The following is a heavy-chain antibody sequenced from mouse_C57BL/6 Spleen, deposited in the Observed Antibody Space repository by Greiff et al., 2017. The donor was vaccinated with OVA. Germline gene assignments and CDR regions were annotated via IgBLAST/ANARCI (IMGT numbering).Heavy chain of an antibody. D-gene: IGHD1-1*01. CDR2: IWSGGST. J-gene: IGHJ1*03. CDR3: ASSTTGDWYFDV. CDR1: GFSLTSYG. V-gene: IGHV2-2*01. Sequence: VQLQESGPGLVQPSPRLSITCTVSGFSLTSYGVHWVRQSPGKGLEWLGVIWSGGSTDYNAAFISRLSISKDNSKSQVFFKMNSLQADDTAIYYCASSTTGDWYFDVWGTGTTVTVSS.